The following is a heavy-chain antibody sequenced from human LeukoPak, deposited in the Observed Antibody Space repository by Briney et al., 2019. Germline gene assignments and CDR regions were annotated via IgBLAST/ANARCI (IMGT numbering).Heavy chain of an antibody. Sequence: RGSLRLSCAASGFTFRSFWMSWVRQAPGKGLEWVASIKEDGTEKYCVDSVKGRFTISRDNAKNSLYLQMNSLRAEDTALYYCTGDFVGYWGQGTLVTVS. D-gene: IGHD3-3*01. V-gene: IGHV3-7*04. CDR2: IKEDGTEK. CDR1: GFTFRSFW. CDR3: TGDFVGY. J-gene: IGHJ4*02.